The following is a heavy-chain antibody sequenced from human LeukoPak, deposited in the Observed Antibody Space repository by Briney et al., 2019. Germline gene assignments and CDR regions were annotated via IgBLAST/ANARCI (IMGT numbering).Heavy chain of an antibody. J-gene: IGHJ5*02. V-gene: IGHV4-4*09. D-gene: IGHD3-3*01. CDR2: ISASGST. CDR3: ARQKDDFRVGGWFDP. Sequence: PSETLSLTCTVSGDSISSYYWSWIRQPPGKGLEWIGYISASGSTKHNPSLGSRISISLATSKNQVSLNLRSATAADTAVYYCARQKDDFRVGGWFDPWGQGILVTVSS. CDR1: GDSISSYY.